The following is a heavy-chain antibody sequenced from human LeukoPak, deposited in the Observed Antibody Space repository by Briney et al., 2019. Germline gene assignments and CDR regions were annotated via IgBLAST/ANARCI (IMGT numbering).Heavy chain of an antibody. D-gene: IGHD6-19*01. CDR3: AKDLGLAVTVTQYYFDY. CDR1: GFTFSSYA. Sequence: GGSLRLSRAASGFTFSSYAMSWVRQAPGKGLEWVSAISGSGGSTYYADSVKGRFTISRDNSKDTLYLQMNSLRAEDTAVYYCAKDLGLAVTVTQYYFDYWGQGTLVTVSS. CDR2: ISGSGGST. V-gene: IGHV3-23*01. J-gene: IGHJ4*02.